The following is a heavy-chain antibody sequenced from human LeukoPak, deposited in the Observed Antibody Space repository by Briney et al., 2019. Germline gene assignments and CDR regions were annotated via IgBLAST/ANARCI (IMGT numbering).Heavy chain of an antibody. CDR1: GGTVLSYA. CDR3: ARSPTTVTTLDY. V-gene: IGHV1-69*13. D-gene: IGHD4-11*01. J-gene: IGHJ4*02. Sequence: SVKVSCKASGGTVLSYAINWVRQAPGQGLEWMGGIIPIFGKATYAQNFQGRLTITADESTSTAYMELSSLRSEDTAMFYCARSPTTVTTLDYWGQGTLVTVSS. CDR2: IIPIFGKA.